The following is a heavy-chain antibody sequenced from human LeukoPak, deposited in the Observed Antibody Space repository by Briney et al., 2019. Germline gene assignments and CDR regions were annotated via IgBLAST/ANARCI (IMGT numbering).Heavy chain of an antibody. V-gene: IGHV3-23*01. CDR1: GFTFSSYA. CDR3: AKGSTITMVGGYYFDY. Sequence: GGSLRLSCAASGFTFSSYAMSWVRQAPGKGLEWVSAISGSGGSTYYADSVKGRFTISRDNSKNTLYLQMNSLRAEDTAVYYCAKGSTITMVGGYYFDYWGQGTLVTVSS. CDR2: ISGSGGST. J-gene: IGHJ4*02. D-gene: IGHD3-10*01.